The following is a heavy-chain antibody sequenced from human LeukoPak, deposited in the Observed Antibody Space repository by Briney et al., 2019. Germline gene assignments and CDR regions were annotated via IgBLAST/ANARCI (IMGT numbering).Heavy chain of an antibody. J-gene: IGHJ5*02. D-gene: IGHD6-13*01. CDR1: GGSISSGSYY. CDR2: IYTSGST. V-gene: IGHV4-61*02. CDR3: ARPLANGAAGPSGWFDP. Sequence: PSETLSLTCTVSGGSISSGSYYWSWIRQPAGKGLEWIGRIYTSGSTNYNPSLKSRVTISVDTSKNQFSLKLSSVTAADTAVYYCARPLANGAAGPSGWFDPWGQGTLVTVSS.